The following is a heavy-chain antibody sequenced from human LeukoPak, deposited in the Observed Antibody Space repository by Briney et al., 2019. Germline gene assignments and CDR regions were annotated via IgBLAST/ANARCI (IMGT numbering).Heavy chain of an antibody. Sequence: GGSLRLSCAASGFTFSSYGMHWVRQAPGKGLEWVAVISYDGNNKYCADSVKGRFTISRDNSKNTLYLQMNSLRAEDTAVYYCARELAYGSGSYHPYFDYWGQGTLVTVSS. D-gene: IGHD3-10*01. V-gene: IGHV3-30*03. CDR3: ARELAYGSGSYHPYFDY. CDR2: ISYDGNNK. CDR1: GFTFSSYG. J-gene: IGHJ4*02.